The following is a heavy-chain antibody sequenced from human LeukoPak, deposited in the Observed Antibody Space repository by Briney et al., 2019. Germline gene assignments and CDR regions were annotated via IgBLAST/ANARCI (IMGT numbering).Heavy chain of an antibody. D-gene: IGHD1-1*01. CDR2: IYYSGST. Sequence: SETLSLTCTVSGGSITISIYYWGWIRQPPGKGLEWIGSIYYSGSTYYNPSLKSRVTISADTSKNQFSLKLSSVTAADTAVYHCARSSTGARKIWFDPWGRRSMVTVCS. CDR1: GGSITISIYY. CDR3: ARSSTGARKIWFDP. V-gene: IGHV4-39*01. J-gene: IGHJ5*02.